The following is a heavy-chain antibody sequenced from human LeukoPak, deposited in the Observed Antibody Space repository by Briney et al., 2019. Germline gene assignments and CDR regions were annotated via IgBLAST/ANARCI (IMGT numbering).Heavy chain of an antibody. D-gene: IGHD5-18*01. CDR3: ARFSVEWIQYYFDY. J-gene: IGHJ4*02. CDR2: IYYSGST. V-gene: IGHV4-59*12. CDR1: GGSISSYY. Sequence: SETLSLTCTVSGGSISSYYWSWIRQPPGKGLEWIGYIYYSGSTNYNPSLKSRVTISVDRSKNQFSLKLSSVTAADTAVYYCARFSVEWIQYYFDYWGQGTLVTVSS.